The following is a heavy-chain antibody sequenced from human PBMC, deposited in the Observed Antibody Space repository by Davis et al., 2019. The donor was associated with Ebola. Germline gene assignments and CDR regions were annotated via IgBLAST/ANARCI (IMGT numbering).Heavy chain of an antibody. J-gene: IGHJ6*02. CDR3: ARDRPSYYDILTGALPYYGMDV. D-gene: IGHD3-9*01. CDR2: IYYSGST. CDR1: GGSISSYY. Sequence: PSETLSLTCTVSGGSISSYYWSWIRQPPGKGLEWIGYIYYSGSTNYNPSLKSRVTISVDTSKNQFSLKLSSVTAADTAVYYCARDRPSYYDILTGALPYYGMDVWGQGTTVTVSS. V-gene: IGHV4-59*12.